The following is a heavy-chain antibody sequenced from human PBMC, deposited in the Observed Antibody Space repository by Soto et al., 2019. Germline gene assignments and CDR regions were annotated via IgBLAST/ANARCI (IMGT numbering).Heavy chain of an antibody. Sequence: PGESLKISCKGSGYTFTSYWIGWVRQMPGEGLEWMGVIYPGDSDIRYSPCFQGKVTISADKSITTAYLQWSSLKAADTAMYYCVRSGTSSGRFSDYWGQGTLVTVSS. CDR1: GYTFTSYW. V-gene: IGHV5-51*01. J-gene: IGHJ4*02. CDR2: IYPGDSDI. CDR3: VRSGTSSGRFSDY. D-gene: IGHD2-15*01.